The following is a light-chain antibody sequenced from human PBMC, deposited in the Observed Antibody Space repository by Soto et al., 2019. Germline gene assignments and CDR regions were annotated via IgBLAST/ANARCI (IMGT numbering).Light chain of an antibody. CDR3: QQTSGDPPLT. Sequence: DIQMTQSPSALSASVGDTDAITCRASQNVRDSLSWYQQKPGKAPKLLIYGASTLQDGVPSRFSGGGAGTDFTLTIRNLQPEDFATYYCQQTSGDPPLTFGGGTKVEI. V-gene: IGKV1-39*01. J-gene: IGKJ4*01. CDR2: GAS. CDR1: QNVRDS.